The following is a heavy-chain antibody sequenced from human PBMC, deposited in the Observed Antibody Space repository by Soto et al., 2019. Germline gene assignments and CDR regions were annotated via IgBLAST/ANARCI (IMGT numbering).Heavy chain of an antibody. V-gene: IGHV4-34*01. Sequence: GKGLEWIGEINHSGSTNYNPSLKSRVTISVDTSKNQFSLKLSSVTAADTAVYYRARAHYDSSGPPSYYYSGMDVWGQGTTVPVS. J-gene: IGHJ6*02. CDR3: ARAHYDSSGPPSYYYSGMDV. D-gene: IGHD3-22*01. CDR2: INHSGST.